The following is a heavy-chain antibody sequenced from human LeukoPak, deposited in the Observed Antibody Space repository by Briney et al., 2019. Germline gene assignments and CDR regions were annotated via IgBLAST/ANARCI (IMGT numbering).Heavy chain of an antibody. CDR2: IYSDVSST. Sequence: GGSLRLSCAASGFTFSTFWMHWVRQAPGKGLVWVSRIYSDVSSTNYADSVKGRFTISRDNAKNMLYLQMNNLRVEDTAVYSCARSYNKNYYGLDVWGQGTTVTVSS. V-gene: IGHV3-74*01. CDR3: ARSYNKNYYGLDV. D-gene: IGHD1-14*01. CDR1: GFTFSTFW. J-gene: IGHJ6*02.